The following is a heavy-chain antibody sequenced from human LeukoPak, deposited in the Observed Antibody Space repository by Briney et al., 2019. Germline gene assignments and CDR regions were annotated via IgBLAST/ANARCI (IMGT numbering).Heavy chain of an antibody. CDR2: INHSGTT. Sequence: SETLSLTCAVYGGSFSGYYWSWIRQPPGKGLEWIGEINHSGTTNYNPSLKSRVTISVDTSKNQFSLKLSSVTAADTAVYYCATLDLPPSTAAVASWGQGTLVTVSS. V-gene: IGHV4-34*01. D-gene: IGHD6-13*01. CDR1: GGSFSGYY. CDR3: ATLDLPPSTAAVAS. J-gene: IGHJ5*01.